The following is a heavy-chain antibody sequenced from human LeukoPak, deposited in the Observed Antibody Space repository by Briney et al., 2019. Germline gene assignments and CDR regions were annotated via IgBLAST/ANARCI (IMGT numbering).Heavy chain of an antibody. Sequence: GGSLRLSCAASGFTFSSYGMSWVRQAPGKGLEWVSAISGSGGSTYYADSVKGRFTISRDNAKNSLYLQMNSLRAEDTAVYYCARHRGGGSRPHYFDYWGQGTLVTVSS. D-gene: IGHD1-26*01. V-gene: IGHV3-23*01. CDR3: ARHRGGGSRPHYFDY. CDR1: GFTFSSYG. CDR2: ISGSGGST. J-gene: IGHJ4*02.